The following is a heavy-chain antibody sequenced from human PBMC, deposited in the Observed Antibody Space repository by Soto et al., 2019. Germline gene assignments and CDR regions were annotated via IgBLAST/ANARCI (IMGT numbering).Heavy chain of an antibody. CDR2: ISFLESSK. Sequence: QLVESGGGVVQPGRSLRLSCAASGFTFSSYGMHWVRQAPGKGLAWVAVISFLESSKYYADSVKGRFTISRDNSKNTLYLQMNSLRSEDTAVYYCAKDGDRDGMDVWGQGTTVIVSS. D-gene: IGHD7-27*01. V-gene: IGHV3-30*18. CDR3: AKDGDRDGMDV. J-gene: IGHJ6*02. CDR1: GFTFSSYG.